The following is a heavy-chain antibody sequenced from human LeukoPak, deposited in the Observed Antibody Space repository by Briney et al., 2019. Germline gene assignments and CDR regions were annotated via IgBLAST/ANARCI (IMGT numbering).Heavy chain of an antibody. Sequence: TGGSLRLSCAASGFTFSDYYMSWIRQAPGKGLEWVSYISSSGSTIYYADSVKGRFTISRDSAKNSLYLQMNSLGAEDTAVYYCARSGYCTNGVCYPPWSSYYMDVWGKGTTVTVSS. D-gene: IGHD2-8*01. J-gene: IGHJ6*03. CDR2: ISSSGSTI. CDR3: ARSGYCTNGVCYPPWSSYYMDV. CDR1: GFTFSDYY. V-gene: IGHV3-11*04.